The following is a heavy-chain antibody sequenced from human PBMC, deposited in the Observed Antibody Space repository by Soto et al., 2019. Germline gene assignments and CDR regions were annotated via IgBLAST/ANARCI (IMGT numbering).Heavy chain of an antibody. V-gene: IGHV3-23*01. CDR3: AKGRGGSGSLTPRVDF. CDR1: GFTFNNYA. Sequence: EVQLLESGGGLVQPGGSLRLSCAASGFTFNNYAMTWVRQAPGKGLEWVSAISGGGDTTSYADSVKGRFTVSRDGPKSTLYLQMSSLRAEDTALYYCAKGRGGSGSLTPRVDFWGQGTLVTVSS. CDR2: ISGGGDTT. J-gene: IGHJ4*02. D-gene: IGHD3-10*01.